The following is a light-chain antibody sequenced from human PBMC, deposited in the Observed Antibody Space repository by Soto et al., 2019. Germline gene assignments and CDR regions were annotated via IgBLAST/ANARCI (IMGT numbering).Light chain of an antibody. CDR3: EQVRSFPIT. CDR1: QDINSW. V-gene: IGKV1-12*01. J-gene: IGKJ5*01. Sequence: DIPMTQSPSSVSASVGDRVTITCRASQDINSWLAWYQQKPGEAPKLLIYGASTLQSGVPSRFSGSGSGTDFTLAISSLQPEDFATYYCEQVRSFPITFGQGTRLEIK. CDR2: GAS.